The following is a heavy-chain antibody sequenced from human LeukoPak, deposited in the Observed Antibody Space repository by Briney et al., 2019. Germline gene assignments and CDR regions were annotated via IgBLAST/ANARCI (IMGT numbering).Heavy chain of an antibody. Sequence: GSSVKVSCKASGGTFNSYAISWVRQAPGQGLEWMGGIIPIFGTANYAQKFQGRVTITTDESTSTAYVELSSLRSEDTAVYYCARSEGWDSSGWSSRAYYYYYMDVWGKGTTVTVSS. CDR2: IIPIFGTA. CDR1: GGTFNSYA. CDR3: ARSEGWDSSGWSSRAYYYYYMDV. V-gene: IGHV1-69*05. D-gene: IGHD6-19*01. J-gene: IGHJ6*03.